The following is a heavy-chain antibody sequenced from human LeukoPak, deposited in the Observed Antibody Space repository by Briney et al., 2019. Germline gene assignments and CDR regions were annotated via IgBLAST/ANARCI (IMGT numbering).Heavy chain of an antibody. V-gene: IGHV4-61*02. CDR1: GGSISSGSYY. Sequence: NSSETLSLTCTVSGGSISSGSYYWSWIRQPAGKGLEWIGRIYTSGSTNYNPSLKSRVTISVDTSKNQFSLKLYSVTAADTAIYYCARDLEIRGVAEYWGQGTLVTVSS. CDR3: ARDLEIRGVAEY. D-gene: IGHD3-10*01. J-gene: IGHJ4*02. CDR2: IYTSGST.